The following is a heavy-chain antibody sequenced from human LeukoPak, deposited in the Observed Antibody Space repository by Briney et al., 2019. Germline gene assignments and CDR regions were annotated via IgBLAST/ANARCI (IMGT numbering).Heavy chain of an antibody. V-gene: IGHV3-15*01. J-gene: IGHJ4*02. Sequence: GRSLCLSCALSGFTPTNAWMSWVRQAPEGGLWWVGRIKSTVDGATTDSATPVKGRFTISGDDLKNTLCLQMSSLEHEDTAVYYCTTGTPYSLRVYCSGGSCYSGSDYFDYWGQGTLVTVSS. D-gene: IGHD2-15*01. CDR2: IKSTVDGATT. CDR3: TTGTPYSLRVYCSGGSCYSGSDYFDY. CDR1: GFTPTNAW.